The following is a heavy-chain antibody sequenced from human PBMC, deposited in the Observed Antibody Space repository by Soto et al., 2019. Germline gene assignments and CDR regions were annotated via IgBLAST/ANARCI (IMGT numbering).Heavy chain of an antibody. J-gene: IGHJ6*04. CDR2: ISGSGGST. CDR3: AKIVAAAPYYYYGMDV. D-gene: IGHD6-13*01. CDR1: GFTFSSYA. Sequence: EVQLLESGGGLVQPGGSLRLSCAASGFTFSSYAMSWVRQAPGKGLEWVSAISGSGGSTYYADSVKGRFTISRDNSKNTLYLQTNSLRADDTAVYYCAKIVAAAPYYYYGMDVWGEGTTVTVSS. V-gene: IGHV3-23*01.